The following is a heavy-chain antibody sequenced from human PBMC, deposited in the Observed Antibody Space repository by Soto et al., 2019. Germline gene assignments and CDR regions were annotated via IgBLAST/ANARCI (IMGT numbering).Heavy chain of an antibody. J-gene: IGHJ5*02. CDR3: AKDRVRIAAAGTSWSDP. CDR2: ISGSGGST. V-gene: IGHV3-23*01. CDR1: GFTFSSYA. Sequence: GGSLRLSCAASGFTFSSYAMSWVRQAPGKGLEWVSAISGSGGSTYYADSVKGRFTISRDNSKNTLYLQMNSLRAEDTAVYYCAKDRVRIAAAGTSWSDPWGKGPLVTVSS. D-gene: IGHD6-13*01.